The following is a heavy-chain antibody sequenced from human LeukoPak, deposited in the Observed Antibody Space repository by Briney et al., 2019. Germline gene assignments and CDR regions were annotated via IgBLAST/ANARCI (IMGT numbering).Heavy chain of an antibody. CDR2: ISSSGSTI. V-gene: IGHV3-11*01. J-gene: IGHJ4*02. Sequence: PGGSLRLSCAASGFTFSDYYMSWIRQAPGKGLEWVSYISSSGSTIYYADSVKGRFTISRDNAKNSLYLQMDSLRAEDTAVYYCARDGDPVRSGYYLGDFDYWGQGTLVTVSS. CDR3: ARDGDPVRSGYYLGDFDY. CDR1: GFTFSDYY. D-gene: IGHD3-3*01.